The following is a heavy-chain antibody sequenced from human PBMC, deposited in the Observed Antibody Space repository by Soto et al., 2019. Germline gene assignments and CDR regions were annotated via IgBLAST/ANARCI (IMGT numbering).Heavy chain of an antibody. Sequence: EVQLVESGGGLVQPGGSLRLSCAASGFSFTDHYFDWVRQAPGKGLEWVGRAKTKAHASDKQYAASVKGRFTVSRDDSEHSFYLEMNSPKTEDTAVYSGVSPQVAGTQRYRYFAFGGRGTLVTVS. D-gene: IGHD1-7*01. CDR2: AKTKAHASDK. J-gene: IGHJ2*01. V-gene: IGHV3-72*01. CDR1: GFSFTDHY. CDR3: VSPQVAGTQRYRYFAF.